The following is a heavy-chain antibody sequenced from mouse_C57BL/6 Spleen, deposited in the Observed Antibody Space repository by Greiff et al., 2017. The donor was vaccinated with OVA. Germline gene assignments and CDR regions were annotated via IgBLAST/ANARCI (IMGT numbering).Heavy chain of an antibody. CDR2: ISGGGGNT. Sequence: EVKLVESGGGLVKPGGSLKLSCAASGFTFRSYTMSWVRQTPEKRLEWVATISGGGGNTYYPDSVKGRFTISRDNAKNTLYLQMGSRRSEDTALYDGARRGVVAHGYFDVWGTGTTVTVSS. CDR1: GFTFRSYT. V-gene: IGHV5-9*01. CDR3: ARRGVVAHGYFDV. J-gene: IGHJ1*03. D-gene: IGHD1-1*01.